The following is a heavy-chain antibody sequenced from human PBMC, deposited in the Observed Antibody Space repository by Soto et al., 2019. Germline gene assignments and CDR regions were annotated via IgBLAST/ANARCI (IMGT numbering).Heavy chain of an antibody. CDR1: GYTFTNYA. CDR3: AREGYYSGSGGYSPPRYYGMDV. Sequence: GASVKVSCKASGYTFTNYAIHWVRQAPGQRLEWMGWINPGNDYTKYLQKFQGRVTMTTDTSTRTAYMELKSLRSDDTAVYYCAREGYYSGSGGYSPPRYYGMDVWGQGTTVTVSS. V-gene: IGHV1-3*01. D-gene: IGHD3-10*01. CDR2: INPGNDYT. J-gene: IGHJ6*02.